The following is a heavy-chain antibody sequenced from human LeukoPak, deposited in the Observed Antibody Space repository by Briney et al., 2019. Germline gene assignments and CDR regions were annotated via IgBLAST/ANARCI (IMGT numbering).Heavy chain of an antibody. D-gene: IGHD3/OR15-3a*01. J-gene: IGHJ4*02. Sequence: SETLSLTCSVSGASISSSSYYWGWIRQPPGKGLEWIASIYYSGTTYYNPSLKSRVTISVDTSKNQFSLKLSSVTAADTAVYYCARLEAEGLVITHWGQGTLVTVSS. CDR3: ARLEAEGLVITH. CDR2: IYYSGTT. CDR1: GASISSSSYY. V-gene: IGHV4-39*01.